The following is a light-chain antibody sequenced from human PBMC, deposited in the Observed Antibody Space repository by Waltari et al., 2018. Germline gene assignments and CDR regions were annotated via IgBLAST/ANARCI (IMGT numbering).Light chain of an antibody. V-gene: IGKV3-20*01. J-gene: IGKJ4*01. CDR2: GAS. CDR1: QTINNNF. Sequence: IVLTQSPDTLSVSPGQRATISCRTSQTINNNFLVWYQQKPGQSPRLIIHGASSRATGFPDRFSGSGSGTDFTLTISNLEPEDFAVYYCQQYDGSVLTFGGGTKVEI. CDR3: QQYDGSVLT.